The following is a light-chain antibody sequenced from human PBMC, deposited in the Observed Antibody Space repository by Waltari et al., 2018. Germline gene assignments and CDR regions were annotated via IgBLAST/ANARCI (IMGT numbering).Light chain of an antibody. CDR1: DSKIGLYYD. J-gene: IGLJ3*02. CDR3: QSFDNTLNASGV. V-gene: IGLV1-40*01. Sequence: QSLLTQPPSVSGAPGQRVTVSCLGRDSKIGLYYDVHWYHQLPGSAPKLIIYGDHNRPSGVPDRFSGSRSGTVASLTITDLQAEDEADYFCQSFDNTLNASGVFGGGTKVTVL. CDR2: GDH.